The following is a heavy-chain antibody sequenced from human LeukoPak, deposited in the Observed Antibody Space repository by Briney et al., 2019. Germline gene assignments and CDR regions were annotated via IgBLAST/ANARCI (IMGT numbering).Heavy chain of an antibody. CDR1: GGSISSSSYY. CDR2: IYYSGST. CDR3: ARDGWYSSSWYKYFQH. V-gene: IGHV4-39*07. D-gene: IGHD6-13*01. J-gene: IGHJ1*01. Sequence: SETLSLTCTVSGGSISSSSYYWGWIRQPPGKGLEWIGSIYYSGSTYYNPSLKSRVTISVDTSKNQFSLKLSSVTAADTAVYYCARDGWYSSSWYKYFQHWGQGTLVTVSS.